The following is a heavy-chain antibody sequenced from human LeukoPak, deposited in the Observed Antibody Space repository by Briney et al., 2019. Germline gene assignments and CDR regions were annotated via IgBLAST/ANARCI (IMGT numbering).Heavy chain of an antibody. Sequence: SVKVSCKASGGTFSSYAISWVRQAPGQGLEWMGGIIPIFGTANYAQKFQGRVTITADESTSTAYMELSSLRSEDTAVYYCARDRTPQYYYDSSGFNYWGQGTLVTVSS. J-gene: IGHJ4*02. D-gene: IGHD3-22*01. CDR3: ARDRTPQYYYDSSGFNY. CDR1: GGTFSSYA. V-gene: IGHV1-69*13. CDR2: IIPIFGTA.